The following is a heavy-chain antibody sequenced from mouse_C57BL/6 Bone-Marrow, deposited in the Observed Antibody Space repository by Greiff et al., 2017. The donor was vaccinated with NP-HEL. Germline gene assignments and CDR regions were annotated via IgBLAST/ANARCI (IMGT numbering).Heavy chain of an antibody. D-gene: IGHD1-1*01. J-gene: IGHJ2*01. CDR3: TRGDYYGSSFVVYFDY. CDR1: GYTFTSYW. Sequence: VQLQQSGTVLARPGASVKMSCKTSGYTFTSYWMHWVKQRPGQGLEWIGAIYPGTSGTSYNQKFKGKATLTAVKSASTAYMELSSLTNEDSAVYYCTRGDYYGSSFVVYFDYWGQGTTLTVSS. CDR2: IYPGTSGT. V-gene: IGHV1-5*01.